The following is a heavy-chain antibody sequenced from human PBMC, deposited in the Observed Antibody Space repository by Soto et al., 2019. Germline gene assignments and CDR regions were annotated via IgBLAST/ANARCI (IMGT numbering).Heavy chain of an antibody. D-gene: IGHD4-17*01. Sequence: ASVKVSCKASGYTFTSYAMYWVRQAPGQRLEWMGWINAGNGNTKYPQKFQGRVTITRDTSASTAYMELSSLRSEDTAVYYCARDHYGDYVSFDYWGQGTLVTVSS. J-gene: IGHJ4*02. V-gene: IGHV1-3*01. CDR3: ARDHYGDYVSFDY. CDR2: INAGNGNT. CDR1: GYTFTSYA.